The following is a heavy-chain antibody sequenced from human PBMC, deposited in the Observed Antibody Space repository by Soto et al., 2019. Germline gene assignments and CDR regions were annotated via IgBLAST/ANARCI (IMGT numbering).Heavy chain of an antibody. CDR2: ISPYDGNT. CDR3: ARDDRAAAAGTTYYFDH. Sequence: QVQLVQSEAEVKKPGASVKVSCKASGYIFSNYGLSWVRQAPGQGLEWVAWISPYDGNTHYRQQLQGRVTVTTDTSXGXXYMELRSLRSDDTAVYFCARDDRAAAAGTTYYFDHWGQGTLVTVSS. CDR1: GYIFSNYG. J-gene: IGHJ4*02. D-gene: IGHD6-13*01. V-gene: IGHV1-18*01.